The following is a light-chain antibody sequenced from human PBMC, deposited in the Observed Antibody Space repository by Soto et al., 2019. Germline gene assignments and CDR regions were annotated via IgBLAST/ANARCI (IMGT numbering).Light chain of an antibody. V-gene: IGKV3-20*01. CDR2: GAS. CDR3: QQYGSSLYT. Sequence: ESVLTQSPGTLSLSPGERATLSCRASQSVSSSYFAWYQRKPGQAPRLLIYGASSRATGIPDRFSGSGSGTDFTLTISRLEPEDFAVYYCQQYGSSLYTFGQGTKLEIK. J-gene: IGKJ2*01. CDR1: QSVSSSY.